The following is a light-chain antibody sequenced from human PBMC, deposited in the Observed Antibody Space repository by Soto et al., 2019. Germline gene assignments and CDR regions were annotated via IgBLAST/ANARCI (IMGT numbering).Light chain of an antibody. CDR2: DAS. J-gene: IGKJ5*01. CDR1: QDISKY. V-gene: IGKV1-33*01. Sequence: DIQMTQSPSSLSASVGDRVTIACQASQDISKYLNWYQFRPGQAPKLLIYDASNLQTGVPSRFSGRGSGKDFTFTISSLQPDDSGTYYCQQFYDLPITFGQGTRLEIK. CDR3: QQFYDLPIT.